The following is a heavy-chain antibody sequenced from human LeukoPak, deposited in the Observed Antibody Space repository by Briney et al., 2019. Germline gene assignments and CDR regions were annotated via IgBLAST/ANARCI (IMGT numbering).Heavy chain of an antibody. CDR3: ARADTSDILTGYSDY. CDR2: IKQDGSEK. J-gene: IGHJ4*02. CDR1: GFTFSSYW. Sequence: GGSLRLSCAASGFTFSSYWMSWVRQAPGKGLEWVANIKQDGSEKYYVDSVKGRFTISRDNAKKSLYLQMNRLRAEDTAVYFCARADTSDILTGYSDYWGQGTLVTVSS. D-gene: IGHD3-9*01. V-gene: IGHV3-7*04.